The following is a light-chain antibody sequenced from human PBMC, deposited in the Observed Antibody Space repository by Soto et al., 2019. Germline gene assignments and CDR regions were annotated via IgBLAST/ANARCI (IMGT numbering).Light chain of an antibody. CDR3: QQYHTYRT. CDR2: DAS. CDR1: QSISHW. Sequence: DIQMTQAPSTLSASIVDRVIITCRASQSISHWLAWYQQKPGKAPKLLISDASILESGVPSRFSGSTSGTEFTLTISSLQPDDFATYYCQQYHTYRTFGQGTKVDIK. V-gene: IGKV1-5*01. J-gene: IGKJ1*01.